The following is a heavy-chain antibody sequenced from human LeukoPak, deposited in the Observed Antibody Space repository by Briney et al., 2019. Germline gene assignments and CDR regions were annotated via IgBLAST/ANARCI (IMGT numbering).Heavy chain of an antibody. CDR2: MNPNSGNT. CDR3: ARDLRSGWYLAFDY. CDR1: GYTFTSYD. V-gene: IGHV1-8*01. D-gene: IGHD6-19*01. Sequence: ASVKVSCKASGYTFTSYDINWVRQATGQGLEWMGWMNPNSGNTGYAQKFQGRVTMTRNTSISTAYMELSSLRSEDTAVYYCARDLRSGWYLAFDYWGQGTLVTVSS. J-gene: IGHJ4*02.